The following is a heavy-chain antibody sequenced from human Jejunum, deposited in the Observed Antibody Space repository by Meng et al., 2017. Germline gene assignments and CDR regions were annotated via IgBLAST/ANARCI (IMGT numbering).Heavy chain of an antibody. CDR1: GYTFTSYG. J-gene: IGHJ4*02. Sequence: QVQLVQSGAEGKKPGASVKVSCKTSGYTFTSYGISWVRQAPGQGLEWMGWISGLSGGTKYSQKFQGRVTMTTDTSTSTAYMELRSLRSDDTAAYYCARGGGSTAYFDYWGQGTLVTVSS. CDR2: ISGLSGGT. CDR3: ARGGGSTAYFDY. V-gene: IGHV1-18*01. D-gene: IGHD3-16*01.